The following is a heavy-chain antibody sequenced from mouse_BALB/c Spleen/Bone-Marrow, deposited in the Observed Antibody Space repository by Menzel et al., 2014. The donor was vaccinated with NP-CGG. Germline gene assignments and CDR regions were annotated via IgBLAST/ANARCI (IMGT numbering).Heavy chain of an antibody. V-gene: IGHV7-1*02. CDR1: GFTFSDFY. CDR2: SRNRAKYYTT. Sequence: EVKLQESGGGLVQPGDSLRLSCAPSGFTFSDFYMEWVRQPPGKRLEWIATSRNRAKYYTTEYSASVKGRSIVSRDTSQSVLYLQMNALRAEDTAIYYCARDVGYGNYFVYWGQGTLVTVSA. CDR3: ARDVGYGNYFVY. D-gene: IGHD2-10*02. J-gene: IGHJ3*01.